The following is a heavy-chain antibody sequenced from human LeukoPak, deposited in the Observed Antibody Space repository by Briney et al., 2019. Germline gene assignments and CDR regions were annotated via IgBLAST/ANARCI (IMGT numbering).Heavy chain of an antibody. V-gene: IGHV7-4-1*02. CDR1: GGSFSSYA. J-gene: IGHJ4*02. CDR3: ARDAHDYGDYVNDY. D-gene: IGHD4-17*01. CDR2: INTNTGNP. Sequence: ASVKVSCKASGGSFSSYAISWVRQAPGQGLEWMGWINTNTGNPTYAQGFTGRFVFSLDTSVSTAYLQISSLKAEDTAVYYCARDAHDYGDYVNDYWGQGTLVTVSS.